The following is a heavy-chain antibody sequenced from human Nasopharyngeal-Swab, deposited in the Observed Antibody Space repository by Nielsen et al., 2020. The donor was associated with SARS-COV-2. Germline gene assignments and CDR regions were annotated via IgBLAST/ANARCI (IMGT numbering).Heavy chain of an antibody. J-gene: IGHJ3*01. CDR2: ISGSGGST. D-gene: IGHD2-21*01. CDR3: AKPLAYCGGDCYWGDAFDV. CDR1: GFTFSSYA. V-gene: IGHV3-23*01. Sequence: GESLKISCAASGFTFSSYAMSWVRQAPGKGLEWVSAISGSGGSTYYADSVKGRFTISRDNSKNTLYLQMNSLRAEGTAVYYCAKPLAYCGGDCYWGDAFDVWGQGTMVTVSS.